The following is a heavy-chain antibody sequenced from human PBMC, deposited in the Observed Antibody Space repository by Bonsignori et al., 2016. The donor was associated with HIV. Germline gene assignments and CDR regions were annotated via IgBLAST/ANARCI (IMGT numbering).Heavy chain of an antibody. CDR3: ASVTVTTPAF. J-gene: IGHJ4*02. Sequence: EVQLVESGGGLVQPGGSLRLSCATSGFAFSSYWMHWVRQAPGKGLEWVSRITNDGTNTNYADSVKGRFTISRDNARNTLYLEMNSLRVDDTAVYYCASVTVTTPAFWGQGTQVTVSS. V-gene: IGHV3-74*01. D-gene: IGHD4-17*01. CDR2: ITNDGTNT. CDR1: GFAFSSYW.